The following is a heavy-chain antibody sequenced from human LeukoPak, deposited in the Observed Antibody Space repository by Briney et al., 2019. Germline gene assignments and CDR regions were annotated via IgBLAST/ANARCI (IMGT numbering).Heavy chain of an antibody. V-gene: IGHV3-23*01. D-gene: IGHD3-10*01. CDR2: ISGSGGST. Sequence: GGSLRLSCAASGFTFSSYTMSWVRQAPGKGLEWVSAISGSGGSTYYADSAKGRFTISRDNSKNTLYVQMNRLRAEDTAVYYCAKDAGSGSWTDYWGQGTLVTVSS. CDR3: AKDAGSGSWTDY. CDR1: GFTFSSYT. J-gene: IGHJ4*02.